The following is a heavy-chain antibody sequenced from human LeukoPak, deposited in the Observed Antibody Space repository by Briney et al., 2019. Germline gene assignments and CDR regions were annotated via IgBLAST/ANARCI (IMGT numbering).Heavy chain of an antibody. Sequence: GGSLRLSCAASGFTFSSYAMSWVRQAPGKGLEWVSAISGSGGSTYYADSGKGRFTISRDNSKNTLYLQMNSLRAEDTAVYYCAKVPQWSSFRFFDYWGQGTLVTVSS. CDR2: ISGSGGST. CDR1: GFTFSSYA. D-gene: IGHD6-13*01. CDR3: AKVPQWSSFRFFDY. J-gene: IGHJ4*02. V-gene: IGHV3-23*01.